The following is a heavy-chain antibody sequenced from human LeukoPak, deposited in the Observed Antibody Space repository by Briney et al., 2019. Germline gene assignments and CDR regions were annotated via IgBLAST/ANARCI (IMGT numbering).Heavy chain of an antibody. V-gene: IGHV4-61*02. J-gene: IGHJ1*01. Sequence: SQTLSLTCTVSGGSISSGGYFWSWIRQPAGKGLEWIGRIYTSGGTNYNPSLSSRVTVSIDTSTNQFSLRLTSVTAADTAVYYCATYCSHTSCHTGGGFQHWGQGTLVTVSS. CDR1: GGSISSGGYF. CDR3: ATYCSHTSCHTGGGFQH. D-gene: IGHD2-2*02. CDR2: IYTSGGT.